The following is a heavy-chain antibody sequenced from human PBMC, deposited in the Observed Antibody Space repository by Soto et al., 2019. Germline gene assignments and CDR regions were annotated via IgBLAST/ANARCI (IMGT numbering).Heavy chain of an antibody. V-gene: IGHV4-31*03. CDR2: IYYSGST. CDR1: GGSISSGGYY. J-gene: IGHJ4*02. CDR3: ARGRPYYYDSSGYYFDY. D-gene: IGHD3-22*01. Sequence: QVQLQESGPGLVKPSQTLSLTCTVSGGSISSGGYYWSWIRQHPGKGLEWIGYIYYSGSTYYNPSLKSRVTISVDTSKNQFSLKRSSVTDADTAVYYCARGRPYYYDSSGYYFDYWGQGTLVTVSS.